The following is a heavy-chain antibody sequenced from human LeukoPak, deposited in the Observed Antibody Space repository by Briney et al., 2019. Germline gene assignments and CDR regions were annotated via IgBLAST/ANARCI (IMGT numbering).Heavy chain of an antibody. CDR2: ISGDGGST. CDR1: GFTFDDYG. V-gene: IGHV3-43*02. J-gene: IGHJ5*02. CDR3: AKDRTPAAIPYNWFDP. Sequence: GGSLRLSCAASGFTFDDYGMSWVRQAPGKGLEWVSLISGDGGSTYYADSVKGRFTISRDNSKNSLYLQMNSLRTEDTALYYCAKDRTPAAIPYNWFDPWGQGTLVTVSS. D-gene: IGHD2-2*01.